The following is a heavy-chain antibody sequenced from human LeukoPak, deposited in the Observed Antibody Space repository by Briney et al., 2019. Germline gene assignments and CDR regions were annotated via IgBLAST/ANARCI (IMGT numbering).Heavy chain of an antibody. Sequence: GGSLRLSCAASGFTFSSYGMHWVRQAPGKGLEWVVNIKQDGSKKYYVDSVKGRFTISRDNAKKSLYLQMNSLRADDTAVYYCARGGTTGTTSPLRAFDIWGEGTMVTVSS. D-gene: IGHD1-1*01. V-gene: IGHV3-7*03. J-gene: IGHJ3*02. CDR2: IKQDGSKK. CDR1: GFTFSSYG. CDR3: ARGGTTGTTSPLRAFDI.